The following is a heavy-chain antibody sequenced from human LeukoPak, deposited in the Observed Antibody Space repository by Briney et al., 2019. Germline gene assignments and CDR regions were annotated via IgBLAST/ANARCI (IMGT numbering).Heavy chain of an antibody. CDR1: GGSFSGYY. CDR3: ARGKYGSGSYYMGKYYFDY. CDR2: INHSGST. V-gene: IGHV4-34*01. J-gene: IGHJ4*02. Sequence: PSETLSLTCAVYGGSFSGYYWSWIRQPPGKGLEWIGEINHSGSTNYNPSLKSRVTISVDTSKNQFSLKLSSVTAADTAVYYCARGKYGSGSYYMGKYYFDYWGQGTLVTVSS. D-gene: IGHD3-10*01.